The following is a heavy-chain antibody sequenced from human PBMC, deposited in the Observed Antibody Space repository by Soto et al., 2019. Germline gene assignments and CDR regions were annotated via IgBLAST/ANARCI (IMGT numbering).Heavy chain of an antibody. CDR2: IIPKLGSA. CDR1: GGGNLRDYR. V-gene: IGHV1-69*16. CDR3: ARGGGAYNSGAVY. Sequence: QVQLVQSGAEVEEPGSSVKVSCKASGGGNLRDYRTTWVRRAPGQGLEWMGGIIPKLGSANYAQNFQGRVTIPTDESTNTAYMELRSLRSDETAVYYCARGGGAYNSGAVYWGQGTPVTDS. J-gene: IGHJ4*02. D-gene: IGHD2-21*02.